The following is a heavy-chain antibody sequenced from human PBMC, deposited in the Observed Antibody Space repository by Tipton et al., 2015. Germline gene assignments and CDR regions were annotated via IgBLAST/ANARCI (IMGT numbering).Heavy chain of an antibody. CDR2: IYSDGRT. V-gene: IGHV3-53*01. CDR3: AREGSSWYFGVY. D-gene: IGHD6-13*01. Sequence: SLRLSCAASGFTVSNNYMSWVRQAPGTGLEWVSVIYSDGRTNYADSVKGRFTISRDNSKNTLYLHMNSLRAEDTALYYCAREGSSWYFGVYWGQGTLVSVSS. CDR1: GFTVSNNY. J-gene: IGHJ4*02.